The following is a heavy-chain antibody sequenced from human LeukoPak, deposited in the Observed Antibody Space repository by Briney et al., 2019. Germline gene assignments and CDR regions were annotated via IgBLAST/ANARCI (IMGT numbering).Heavy chain of an antibody. CDR1: GFTFSSYA. D-gene: IGHD4-17*01. CDR2: ISGSGGST. J-gene: IGHJ4*02. CDR3: ARAPDYGDYIEGYFDY. V-gene: IGHV3-23*01. Sequence: GGSLRLSCAASGFTFSSYAMSWVRQAPGKGLEWVSAISGSGGSTYYADSVKGRFTISRDNAKNSLYLQMNSLRAEDTAVYYCARAPDYGDYIEGYFDYWGQGTLVTVSS.